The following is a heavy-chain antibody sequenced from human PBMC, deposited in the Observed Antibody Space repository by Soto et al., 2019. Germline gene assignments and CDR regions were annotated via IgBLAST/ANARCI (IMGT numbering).Heavy chain of an antibody. J-gene: IGHJ6*02. V-gene: IGHV1-58*01. CDR3: AARYFDPHYYYYGMDV. D-gene: IGHD3-9*01. CDR1: GFTFTSSA. Sequence: ASVKVSCKASGFTFTSSAVQWVRQARGQRLEWIGWIVVGSGNTNYAQKFQERVTITRDMSTSTAYMELSSLRSEDTAVYYCAARYFDPHYYYYGMDVWGQGTTVTVSS. CDR2: IVVGSGNT.